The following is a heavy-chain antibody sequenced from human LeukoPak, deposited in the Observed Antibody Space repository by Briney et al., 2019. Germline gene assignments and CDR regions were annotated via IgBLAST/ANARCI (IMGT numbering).Heavy chain of an antibody. J-gene: IGHJ3*02. Sequence: PGGSLRLSCAASGFTVSSNYMSWVRQAPGKGLEWVSVIYSGGSTYYADSVKGRFTIPRDNSKNTLYLQMNSLRAEDTAVYYCASTSSSSPFDIWGQGTMVTVSS. CDR1: GFTVSSNY. CDR3: ASTSSSSPFDI. CDR2: IYSGGST. V-gene: IGHV3-53*01. D-gene: IGHD6-6*01.